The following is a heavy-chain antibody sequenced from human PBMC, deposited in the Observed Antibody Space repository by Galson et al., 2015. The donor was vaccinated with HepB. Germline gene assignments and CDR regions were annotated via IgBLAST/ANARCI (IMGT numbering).Heavy chain of an antibody. CDR1: GFAFRDYD. J-gene: IGHJ3*02. V-gene: IGHV3-30*02. D-gene: IGHD2-8*02. Sequence: SLRLSCAASGFAFRDYDMHWVRQAPGKGLEWVAYISRDENTKRFADSVQGRFTVSRDNPKDTLYLHLNSLKTEDTAVYYCATVAWKINPGVDIWGRGSMVTVSP. CDR3: ATVAWKINPGVDI. CDR2: ISRDENTK.